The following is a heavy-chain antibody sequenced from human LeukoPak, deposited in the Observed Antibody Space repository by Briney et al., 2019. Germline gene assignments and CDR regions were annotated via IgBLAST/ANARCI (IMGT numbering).Heavy chain of an antibody. CDR3: ARDRAGTQSWVEFDL. Sequence: GGSLRLTCAASGFTVSGTYMDWVRQAPGKGLEWVSVIYGGGGTVYADSVKGRFTISRDNSKNSRRTEDSAVYYCARDRAGTQSWVEFDLWGQGTLVTVSS. CDR1: GFTVSGTY. CDR2: IYGGGGT. D-gene: IGHD3-10*01. J-gene: IGHJ5*02. V-gene: IGHV3-53*05.